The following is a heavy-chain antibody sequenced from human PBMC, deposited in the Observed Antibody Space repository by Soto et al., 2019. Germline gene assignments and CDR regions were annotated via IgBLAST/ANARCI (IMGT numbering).Heavy chain of an antibody. CDR3: AKDRDSSSWIEYYFDY. D-gene: IGHD6-13*01. CDR1: GFTFSSYG. Sequence: QVQLVESGGGVVQPGRSLRLSCAASGFTFSSYGMHWVRQAPGKGLEWVAVISYDGSNKYYADSVKGRFTISRDNSKNTLYLQMNSLRAEDTAVYSCAKDRDSSSWIEYYFDYWGQGTLVTVSS. J-gene: IGHJ4*02. V-gene: IGHV3-30*18. CDR2: ISYDGSNK.